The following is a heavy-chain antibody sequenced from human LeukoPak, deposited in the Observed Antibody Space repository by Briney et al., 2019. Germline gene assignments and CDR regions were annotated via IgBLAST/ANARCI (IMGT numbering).Heavy chain of an antibody. D-gene: IGHD5-18*01. V-gene: IGHV3-74*01. CDR1: GFTLSSYL. CDR2: INSDGRRT. CDR3: AREGRGYSYGLTDYYYYYMDV. J-gene: IGHJ6*03. Sequence: GGTLRLSCAASGFTLSSYLMHSVRQAPGKGLVWVSRINSDGRRTSYTDSVKGRFTFPRDNAKNTMYLQMNSLRAEDTAVYYCAREGRGYSYGLTDYYYYYMDVWGKGTTVTVSS.